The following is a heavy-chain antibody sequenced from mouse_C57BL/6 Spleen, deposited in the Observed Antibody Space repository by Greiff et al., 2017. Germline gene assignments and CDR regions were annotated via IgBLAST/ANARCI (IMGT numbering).Heavy chain of an antibody. V-gene: IGHV14-2*01. CDR3: ARFLTPYYFDY. J-gene: IGHJ2*01. CDR1: GFNIKDYY. D-gene: IGHD4-1*01. Sequence: EVQLQQSGAELVKPGASVKLSCTASGFNIKDYYMHWVKQRTEQGLEWIGRIDPEDGETKYAPEFQGKATITADTSSNTAYLQLSSLTSEDTAVYYCARFLTPYYFDYWGQGTTLTVSS. CDR2: IDPEDGET.